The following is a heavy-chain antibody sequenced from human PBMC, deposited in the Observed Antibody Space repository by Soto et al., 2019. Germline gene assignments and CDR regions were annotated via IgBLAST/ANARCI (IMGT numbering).Heavy chain of an antibody. D-gene: IGHD5-18*01. CDR1: GGSFSGYY. J-gene: IGHJ6*02. V-gene: IGHV4-34*01. CDR3: ARGIRGYSYGYLGYYYGMDV. Sequence: SETLSLTCAVYGGSFSGYYWSWIRQPPGKGLEWIGEINHSGSPNYNPSLKSRVTISVDTSKNQFSLKLSSVTAADTAVYYCARGIRGYSYGYLGYYYGMDVWGQGTTVTVSS. CDR2: INHSGSP.